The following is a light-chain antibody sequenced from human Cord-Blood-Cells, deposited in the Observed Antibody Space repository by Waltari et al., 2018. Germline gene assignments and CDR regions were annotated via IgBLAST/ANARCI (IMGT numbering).Light chain of an antibody. J-gene: IGLJ1*01. CDR2: EVS. CDR3: SSYTSSSTYV. Sequence: QSALTQPVSVSGSPGQSITISCTGTSSDVGGSNYVSWYQQHPGKAPKLMIYEVSNRPSGVSNRFSGSKSGNTASLTISGLQAEDEADYYCSSYTSSSTYVFGTGTKVTVL. V-gene: IGLV2-14*01. CDR1: SSDVGGSNY.